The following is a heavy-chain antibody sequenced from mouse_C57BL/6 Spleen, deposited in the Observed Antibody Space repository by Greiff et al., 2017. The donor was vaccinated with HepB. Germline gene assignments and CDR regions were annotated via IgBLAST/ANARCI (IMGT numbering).Heavy chain of an antibody. CDR3: ARVDPLYWYFDV. CDR1: GYSITSGYY. Sequence: EVQLQESGPGLVKPSQSLSLTCSVTGYSITSGYYWNWIRQFPGNKLEWMGYISYDGSNNYNPSLKNRISITRDPSKNQFFLKLNSVTTEDTATYYCARVDPLYWYFDVWGTGTTVTVSS. J-gene: IGHJ1*03. CDR2: ISYDGSN. V-gene: IGHV3-6*01.